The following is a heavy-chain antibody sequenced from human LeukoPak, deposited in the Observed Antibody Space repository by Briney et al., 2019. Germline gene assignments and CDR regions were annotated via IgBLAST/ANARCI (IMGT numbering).Heavy chain of an antibody. CDR3: ARELGIAVAGEAGYYNYYGMDV. D-gene: IGHD6-19*01. V-gene: IGHV3-74*01. Sequence: QPGGSLRLSCAASGFTFSSYWMHWVRQAPGKGLVWVSRINSDGSSTSYADSVKGRFTISRDNAKNTLYLQMNSLRAEDTAVYYCARELGIAVAGEAGYYNYYGMDVWGQGTTVTVSS. CDR1: GFTFSSYW. CDR2: INSDGSST. J-gene: IGHJ6*02.